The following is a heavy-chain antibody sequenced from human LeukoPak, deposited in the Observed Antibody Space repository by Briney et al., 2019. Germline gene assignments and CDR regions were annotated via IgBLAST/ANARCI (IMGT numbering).Heavy chain of an antibody. D-gene: IGHD3-9*01. V-gene: IGHV1-18*01. J-gene: IGHJ5*02. CDR2: ISAYNGNT. CDR3: ASDLYDIKWFDP. Sequence: AAVKVSCKASGYTFPSYVISWVRQAPGQGLEWMGWISAYNGNTNYAQKVQGRVTMTTDTSTSTAYMELRSLRSDDTAVYYCASDLYDIKWFDPWGQGTLVTVSS. CDR1: GYTFPSYV.